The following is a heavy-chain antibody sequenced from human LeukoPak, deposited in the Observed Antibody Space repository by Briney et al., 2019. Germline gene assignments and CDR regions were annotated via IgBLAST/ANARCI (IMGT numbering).Heavy chain of an antibody. D-gene: IGHD3-22*01. CDR2: INPNSGGT. J-gene: IGHJ4*02. V-gene: IGHV1-2*02. CDR1: GYTFTGYY. CDR3: ARVQVNTYYYDSSGSQADY. Sequence: ASVKVSCKASGYTFTGYYMHWVRQAPGQGLEWMRWINPNSGGTNYAQKFQGRVTMTRDTSISTAYMELSRLRSDDTAVYYCARVQVNTYYYDSSGSQADYWGQGTLVTVSS.